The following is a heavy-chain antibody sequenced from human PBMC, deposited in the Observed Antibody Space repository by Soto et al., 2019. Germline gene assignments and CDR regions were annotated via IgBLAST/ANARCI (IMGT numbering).Heavy chain of an antibody. CDR3: AREGPRPYYYYGMDV. V-gene: IGHV1-18*01. CDR1: GYTFSMSG. J-gene: IGHJ6*02. CDR2: ISGYNGKT. Sequence: QVQLVQSGAEVKKPGASVKVSCKSSGYTFSMSGISWVRQAPGQGLEWMGWISGYNGKTNYEQKFQDRVIMTTDTSTNMAYMELMSLRSDDTAVYYCAREGPRPYYYYGMDVWCQGTTVTVSS.